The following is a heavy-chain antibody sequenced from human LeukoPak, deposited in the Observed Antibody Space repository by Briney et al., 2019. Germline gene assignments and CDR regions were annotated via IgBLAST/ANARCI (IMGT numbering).Heavy chain of an antibody. CDR3: AAISSSWYSTGFDP. CDR1: GGSISNYY. V-gene: IGHV4-59*01. CDR2: IYYSGST. Sequence: PSETLSLTCTVSGGSISNYYWSWIRQPPGKGLEWIGYIYYSGSTNYNPSLKSRVTISVDTSKNQFSLKLSSVTAADTAVYYCAAISSSWYSTGFDPWGQGTLVTVSS. J-gene: IGHJ5*02. D-gene: IGHD6-13*01.